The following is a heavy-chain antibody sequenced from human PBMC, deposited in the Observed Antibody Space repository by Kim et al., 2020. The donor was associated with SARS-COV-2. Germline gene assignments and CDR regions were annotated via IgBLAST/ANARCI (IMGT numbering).Heavy chain of an antibody. V-gene: IGHV1-18*01. CDR3: ARGGVVVPAAIGENWFDP. J-gene: IGHJ5*02. CDR2: ISAYNGNT. Sequence: ASVKVSYKASGYTFTSYGISWVRQAPGQGLEWMGWISAYNGNTNYAQKLQGRVTMTTDTSTSTAYMELRSLRSDDTAVYYCARGGVVVPAAIGENWFDPWGQGTLVTVSS. CDR1: GYTFTSYG. D-gene: IGHD2-2*02.